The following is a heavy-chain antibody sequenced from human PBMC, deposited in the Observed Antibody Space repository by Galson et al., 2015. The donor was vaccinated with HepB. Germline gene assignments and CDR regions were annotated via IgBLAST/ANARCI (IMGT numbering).Heavy chain of an antibody. D-gene: IGHD2-15*01. CDR3: ALGVRGGTYFFDY. CDR1: EFTFNTYA. Sequence: SLRLSCAASEFTFNTYAMSWVRQAPGKGLEWVSTLHFNGDGSFYADSVKGRFTISRDSSKNTLYLQMNSLRAGDTAIYYCALGVRGGTYFFDYWGQGTLVTVSS. J-gene: IGHJ4*02. V-gene: IGHV3-23*01. CDR2: LHFNGDGS.